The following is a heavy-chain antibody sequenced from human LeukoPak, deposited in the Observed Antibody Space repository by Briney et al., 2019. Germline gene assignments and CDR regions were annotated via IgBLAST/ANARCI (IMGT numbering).Heavy chain of an antibody. CDR1: GYNFSGHY. J-gene: IGHJ4*02. Sequence: ASVKVSCKASGYNFSGHYMHWVRQAPGQGLEWMGWIKPSNGDTKYAQNFQGRVTMTRDTSISTAYMELSSLRSDDTAVYYCASPPLSSAMYYAHWGQGTLVTVSS. CDR2: IKPSNGDT. CDR3: ASPPLSSAMYYAH. D-gene: IGHD1-26*01. V-gene: IGHV1-2*02.